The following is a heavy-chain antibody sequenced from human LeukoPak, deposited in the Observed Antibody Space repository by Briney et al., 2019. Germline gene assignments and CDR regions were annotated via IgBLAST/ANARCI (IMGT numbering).Heavy chain of an antibody. CDR1: GFTVRSNY. J-gene: IGHJ4*02. D-gene: IGHD6-19*01. Sequence: GGSLRLSCAISGFTVRSNYMTWVRQAPGKGLEWVSGISGSGDITYYADSVKGRFIISRDNSKNTLYLQMNSLRAEDTAVFYCAKHRVAVSGVAQFDYWGQGTQVTVSS. V-gene: IGHV3-23*01. CDR3: AKHRVAVSGVAQFDY. CDR2: ISGSGDIT.